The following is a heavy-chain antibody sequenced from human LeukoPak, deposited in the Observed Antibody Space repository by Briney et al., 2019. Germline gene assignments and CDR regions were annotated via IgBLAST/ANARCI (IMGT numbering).Heavy chain of an antibody. CDR2: LYNSGST. D-gene: IGHD1-1*01. CDR1: GYSISSGNY. CDR3: VRRGCLQREGIDY. Sequence: SETLSLTCAVSGYSISSGNYWGWIRQPPGKGLEWIGSLYNSGSTNYNPSLKSRVTISVDTSRNQFSLKLSSVTAADTAVYYCVRRGCLQREGIDYWGQGTLVTVSS. J-gene: IGHJ4*02. V-gene: IGHV4-38-2*01.